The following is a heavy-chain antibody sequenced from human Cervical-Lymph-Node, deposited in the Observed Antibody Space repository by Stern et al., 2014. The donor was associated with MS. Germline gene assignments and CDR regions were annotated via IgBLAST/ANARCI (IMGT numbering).Heavy chain of an antibody. CDR3: ARSPPYYEFWNDYYYFDY. CDR2: IDWDDGK. Sequence: QVNLRESGPALVKPTQNLTLTCTFSGFSLSTSGMRVSWIRQPPGKALEWLARIDWDDGKFYSQSLKTTLTISKDTSKNQVVLTMTNMDPVDTATYYCARSPPYYEFWNDYYYFDYWGQGTLVAVSS. CDR1: GFSLSTSGMR. V-gene: IGHV2-70*04. D-gene: IGHD3-3*01. J-gene: IGHJ4*02.